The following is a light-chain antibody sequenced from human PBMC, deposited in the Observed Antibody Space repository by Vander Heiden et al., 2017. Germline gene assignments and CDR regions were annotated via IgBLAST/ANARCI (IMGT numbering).Light chain of an antibody. CDR2: DAS. CDR1: QSVSSS. J-gene: IGKJ4*01. Sequence: EIVLTQPPATLSLSPGERATPSCRASQSVSSSLAWYQQKPGQAPRLLIYDASNRATGIPARFSSSGSETNFTLTISSLEPEDFAVYYCRQRGNWPVAFGGGTTVEIK. CDR3: RQRGNWPVA. V-gene: IGKV3-11*01.